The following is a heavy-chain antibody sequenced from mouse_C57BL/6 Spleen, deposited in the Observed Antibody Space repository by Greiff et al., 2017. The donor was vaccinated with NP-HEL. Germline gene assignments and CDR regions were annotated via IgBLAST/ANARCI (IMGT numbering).Heavy chain of an antibody. CDR3: ARDYGSSAWFAY. V-gene: IGHV14-2*01. CDR1: GFNIKDYY. D-gene: IGHD1-1*01. Sequence: VQLQQSGAELVKPGASVKLSCTASGFNIKDYYMHWVKQRTEQGLEWIGRIDPEDGATKYAPKFQGKATITADTSSNTAYLQLSSLTSEDTAVYYCARDYGSSAWFAYWGQGTLVTVSA. CDR2: IDPEDGAT. J-gene: IGHJ3*01.